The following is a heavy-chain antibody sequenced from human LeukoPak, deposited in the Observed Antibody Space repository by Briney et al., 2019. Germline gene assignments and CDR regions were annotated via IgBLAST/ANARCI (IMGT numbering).Heavy chain of an antibody. CDR3: AKDGGPYSSGSEYFQH. J-gene: IGHJ1*01. Sequence: PGGSLRLSCAASGFTYSTYGMHWVRQAPGKGLEWVAVISFDGTNKYYADSVKGRFTISRDNSKNTLYLQMNSLRPEDTAVYYCAKDGGPYSSGSEYFQHRGQGTLVTVSS. CDR2: ISFDGTNK. V-gene: IGHV3-30*18. D-gene: IGHD6-19*01. CDR1: GFTYSTYG.